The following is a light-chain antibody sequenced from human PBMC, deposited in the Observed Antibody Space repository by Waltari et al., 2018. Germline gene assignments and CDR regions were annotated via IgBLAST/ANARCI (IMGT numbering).Light chain of an antibody. J-gene: IGKJ5*01. CDR3: QQYADSPIT. Sequence: ENGLTPSPGTLSLSSRGRATLSCRASPRISASLSWYQQKLGQPPRLLIYDTSNRAIGIPDRFSGSGSGTDFTLTINRLEPEDFAVYFCQQYADSPITFGLGTRLDIK. V-gene: IGKV3-20*01. CDR1: PRISAS. CDR2: DTS.